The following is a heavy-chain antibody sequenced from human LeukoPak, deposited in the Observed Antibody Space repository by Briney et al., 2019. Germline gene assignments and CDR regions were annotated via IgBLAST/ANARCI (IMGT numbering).Heavy chain of an antibody. CDR1: GFTFSSYA. CDR2: ISGSGGST. CDR3: AKAKSDSRGGFDY. J-gene: IGHJ4*02. V-gene: IGHV3-23*01. D-gene: IGHD6-13*01. Sequence: RGSLRLSCAASGFTFSSYAMSWVRQAPGKGLEWVSVISGSGGSTDYADSVKGRFTISRDNSKNTLYLQMKSLRGDDTAVYYCAKAKSDSRGGFDYWGQGTLVTVSS.